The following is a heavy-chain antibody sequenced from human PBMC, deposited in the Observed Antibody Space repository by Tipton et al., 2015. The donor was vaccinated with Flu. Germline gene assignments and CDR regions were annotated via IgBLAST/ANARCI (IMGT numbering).Heavy chain of an antibody. V-gene: IGHV4-38-2*01. J-gene: IGHJ2*01. Sequence: TLSLTCAVSGYSISSGYHWGWIRQPPGKGLEWIGNIYHSGVTFYSPSLRSRVTISVDTSKNQFSLNLRSVTAAATAVYYCARRGPTVTTSSGWYFELWGRGARVTVSS. CDR2: IYHSGVT. CDR3: ARRGPTVTTSSGWYFEL. D-gene: IGHD4-17*01. CDR1: GYSISSGYH.